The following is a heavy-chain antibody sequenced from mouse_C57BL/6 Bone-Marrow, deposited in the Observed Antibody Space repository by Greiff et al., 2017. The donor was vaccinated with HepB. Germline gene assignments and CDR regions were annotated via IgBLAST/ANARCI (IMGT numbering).Heavy chain of an antibody. J-gene: IGHJ1*03. CDR1: GFTFSDYY. Sequence: EVHLVESEGGLVQPGSSMKLSCTASGFTFSDYYMAWVRQVPEKGLEWVANINYDGSSTYYLDSLKSRFIISRDNAKNILYLQMSSLKSEDTATYYCARDFPIYYYGSSYGYFDVWGTGTTVTVSS. V-gene: IGHV5-16*01. CDR2: INYDGSST. CDR3: ARDFPIYYYGSSYGYFDV. D-gene: IGHD1-1*01.